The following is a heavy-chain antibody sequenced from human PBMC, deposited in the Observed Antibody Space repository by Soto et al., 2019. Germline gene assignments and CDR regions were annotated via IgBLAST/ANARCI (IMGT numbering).Heavy chain of an antibody. J-gene: IGHJ6*02. CDR2: IYYSGST. CDR3: ARRGTTLYYYYGMDV. CDR1: GGSISSSSYY. D-gene: IGHD4-4*01. Sequence: SETLSLTCTVSGGSISSSSYYWGWIRQPPGKGLEWIGSIYYSGSTDYNPSLKSRVTISVDTSKNQFSLKLSSVTAADTAVYYCARRGTTLYYYYGMDVWGQGTTVTVSS. V-gene: IGHV4-39*01.